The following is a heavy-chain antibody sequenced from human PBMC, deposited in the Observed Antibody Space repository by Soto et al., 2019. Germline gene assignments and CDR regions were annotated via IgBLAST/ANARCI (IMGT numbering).Heavy chain of an antibody. CDR1: GGSISSYY. V-gene: IGHV4-59*01. CDR2: IYYSGST. D-gene: IGHD5-12*01. J-gene: IGHJ4*02. Sequence: SETLSLTCTVSGGSISSYYWSWIRQPPGKGLEWIGYIYYSGSTNYNPSLKSRVTISVDTSKNQFSLKLSSVTAADTAVYYCARRIVATETFDHWGQGTLVTISS. CDR3: ARRIVATETFDH.